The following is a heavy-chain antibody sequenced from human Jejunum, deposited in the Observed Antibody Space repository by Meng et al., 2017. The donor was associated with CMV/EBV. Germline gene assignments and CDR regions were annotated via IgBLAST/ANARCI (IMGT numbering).Heavy chain of an antibody. CDR2: IDAGNGNT. CDR3: ARGIAAAGYFDY. Sequence: VRLLQAGAGVRKPGASVKVSCKAPGYTFTSFPSSTVDWVRQAPGQMLEWMGWIDAGNGNTKYSQKFQGRVTITRDTSATTAYMELSSLRSEDTAVYYCARGIAAAGYFDYWGQGTLVTVSS. D-gene: IGHD6-13*01. CDR1: GYTFTSFP. J-gene: IGHJ4*02. V-gene: IGHV1-3*01.